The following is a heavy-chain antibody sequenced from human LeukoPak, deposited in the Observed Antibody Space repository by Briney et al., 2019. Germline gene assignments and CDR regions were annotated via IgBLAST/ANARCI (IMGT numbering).Heavy chain of an antibody. CDR2: IIPIFGTA. CDR3: ASTFSSIAARPWFDP. Sequence: SVKVSCKASGGTFSSYAISWVRQAPGQGLEWVGGIIPIFGTANYAQKFQGRVTITADESTSTAYMELSSLRSEDTAVYYCASTFSSIAARPWFDPWGQGTLVTVSS. J-gene: IGHJ5*02. CDR1: GGTFSSYA. D-gene: IGHD6-6*01. V-gene: IGHV1-69*13.